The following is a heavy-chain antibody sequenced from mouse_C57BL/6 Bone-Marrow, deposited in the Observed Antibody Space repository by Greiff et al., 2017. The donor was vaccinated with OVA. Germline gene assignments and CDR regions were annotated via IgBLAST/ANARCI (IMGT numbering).Heavy chain of an antibody. V-gene: IGHV5-12*01. CDR1: GFTFSDYY. CDR2: ISNGGGST. CDR3: ARGDEAMDY. Sequence: EVHLVESGGGLVQPGGSLKLSCAASGFTFSDYYMYWVRQTPEKRLEWVAYISNGGGSTYYPDTVKGRFTISRDNAKNTLYLQMSRLKSEDTAMYYCARGDEAMDYWGQGTSVTVSS. J-gene: IGHJ4*01.